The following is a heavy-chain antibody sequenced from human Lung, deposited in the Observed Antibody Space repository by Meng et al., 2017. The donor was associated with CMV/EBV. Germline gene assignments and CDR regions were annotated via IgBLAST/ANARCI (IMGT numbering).Heavy chain of an antibody. Sequence: ASXXVSXKASGDTFTDYRMHWVRQAPGQGLEWMGWISPNNGATNYAQKFQGRVTMTRDTSINTAYMELNRLTYDDTAVYYCASKMYYDFWSAYRGTEGVDPFNIWXQGTLVTVSS. J-gene: IGHJ3*02. D-gene: IGHD3-3*01. CDR1: GDTFTDYR. CDR3: ASKMYYDFWSAYRGTEGVDPFNI. V-gene: IGHV1-2*02. CDR2: ISPNNGAT.